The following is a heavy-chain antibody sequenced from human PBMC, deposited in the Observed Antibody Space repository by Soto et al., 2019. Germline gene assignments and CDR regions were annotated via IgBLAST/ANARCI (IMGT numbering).Heavy chain of an antibody. CDR3: ARDTPPFDY. CDR1: GFTFSSYS. CDR2: ISSDSSYI. Sequence: EVQLVESGGGLVKPGGSLRLSCAASGFTFSSYSMNWVRQAPGKGLEWVSAISSDSSYIYYPDSVKGRFNISRDNAKNSLYLQMNSLRAEDTAVYYCARDTPPFDYWGQGSLVTVSA. J-gene: IGHJ4*02. V-gene: IGHV3-21*01.